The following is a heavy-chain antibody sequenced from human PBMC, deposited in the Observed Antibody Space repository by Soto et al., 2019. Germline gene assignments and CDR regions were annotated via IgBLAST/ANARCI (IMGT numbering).Heavy chain of an antibody. V-gene: IGHV4-39*01. CDR3: ARHEAVKTGDFDY. CDR1: GGSISSSSYF. D-gene: IGHD6-19*01. CDR2: ISYSGST. J-gene: IGHJ4*02. Sequence: QLQLQESGPGLVKPSETLSLTCSVSGGSISSSSYFWGWIRQPPGQGLEWIGSISYSGSTYYNPSLNSRLTISADTSKNQFSLKLSSVTAADTATYYCARHEAVKTGDFDYWGQGTLVTVSS.